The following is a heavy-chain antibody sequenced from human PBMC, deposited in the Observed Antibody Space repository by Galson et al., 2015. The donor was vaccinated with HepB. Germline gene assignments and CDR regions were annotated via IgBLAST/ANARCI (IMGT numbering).Heavy chain of an antibody. CDR1: GFTFSNYA. J-gene: IGHJ6*02. D-gene: IGHD3-16*01. CDR2: ISAGGDTT. CDR3: AKGDVWGSAARNYGMDV. Sequence: PLRLSCAASGFTFSNYAMTWVRQAPGKGLEWVSSISAGGDTTYYADSVKGRFTISRDNAKKMLSLRTNSLRAEDTAVYYCAKGDVWGSAARNYGMDVWGQGTTVTVSS. V-gene: IGHV3-23*01.